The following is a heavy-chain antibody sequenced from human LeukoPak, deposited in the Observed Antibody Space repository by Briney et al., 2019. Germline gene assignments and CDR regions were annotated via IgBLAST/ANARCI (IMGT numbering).Heavy chain of an antibody. CDR1: GFTFSSYSMN. J-gene: IGHJ4*02. V-gene: IGHV4-39*01. D-gene: IGHD6-13*01. CDR3: ASPTSSWRPGGYFDY. CDR2: IYYSGST. Sequence: GSLRLSCAASGFTFSSYSMNWVRQPPGKGLEWIGSIYYSGSTYYNPSLKGRVTISVDTSKNQFSLKLSSVTAADTAVYYCASPTSSWRPGGYFDYWGQGTLVTVSS.